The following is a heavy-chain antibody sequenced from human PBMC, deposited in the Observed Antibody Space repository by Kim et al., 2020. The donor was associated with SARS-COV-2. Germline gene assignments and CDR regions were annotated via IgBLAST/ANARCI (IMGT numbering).Heavy chain of an antibody. CDR2: ISSSSSYT. CDR1: GFTFSDYY. D-gene: IGHD3-22*01. J-gene: IGHJ6*02. Sequence: GGSLRLSCAASGFTFSDYYMSWIRQAPGKGLEWVSYISSSSSYTNYADSVKGRFTISRDNAKNSLYLQMNSLRAEDTAVYYCARTRYYYDSSGYYYYYYGMDVWGQGTTVTVSS. CDR3: ARTRYYYDSSGYYYYYYGMDV. V-gene: IGHV3-11*03.